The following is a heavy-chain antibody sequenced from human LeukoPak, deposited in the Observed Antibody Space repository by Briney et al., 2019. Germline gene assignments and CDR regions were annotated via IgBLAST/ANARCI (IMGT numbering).Heavy chain of an antibody. J-gene: IGHJ4*02. Sequence: GGSLRLSCAASGFSFSTAWLTWVRQAPGKGLEWVANINQAESEKYYVDSVKGRFTISRDNAKNSVYLQMNSLRAEDTAVYFCARGGGRRSGDCFDSWGQGTLVTVSS. D-gene: IGHD2-15*01. CDR1: GFSFSTAW. V-gene: IGHV3-7*01. CDR2: INQAESEK. CDR3: ARGGGRRSGDCFDS.